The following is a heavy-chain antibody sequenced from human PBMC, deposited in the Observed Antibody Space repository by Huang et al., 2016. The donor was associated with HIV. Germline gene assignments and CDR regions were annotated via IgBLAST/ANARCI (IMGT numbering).Heavy chain of an antibody. V-gene: IGHV4-39*01. CDR3: ARNHDFWRGRMFAISYFDV. D-gene: IGHD3-3*01. Sequence: QMRFQESGPGLVKPSGTLSLTCNVSGGSINTGRYYWGWIRQPPGKGLEWVGSLYCTGKSPYNPALKVRLTLSADTSKNQFSLNLSSVTAADTAIYYCARNHDFWRGRMFAISYFDVWGRGTLVTVAS. CDR1: GGSINTGRYY. J-gene: IGHJ2*01. CDR2: LYCTGKS.